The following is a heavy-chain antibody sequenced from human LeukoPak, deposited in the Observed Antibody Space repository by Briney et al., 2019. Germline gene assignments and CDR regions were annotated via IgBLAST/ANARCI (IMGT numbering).Heavy chain of an antibody. V-gene: IGHV1-3*01. D-gene: IGHD4-17*01. Sequence: GASVKVSCNASGYTFTSYAMHWVRQAPGQRLEWMGWINAGNGNTKYSQKFQGRVTITRDTSASTAYMELSSLRSEDTAVYYCARGGGDYHFDYWGQGTLVTVSS. CDR2: INAGNGNT. CDR1: GYTFTSYA. J-gene: IGHJ4*02. CDR3: ARGGGDYHFDY.